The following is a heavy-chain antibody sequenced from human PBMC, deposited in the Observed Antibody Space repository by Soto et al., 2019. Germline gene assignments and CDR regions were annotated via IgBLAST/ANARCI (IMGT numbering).Heavy chain of an antibody. V-gene: IGHV1-46*01. D-gene: IGHD3-16*01. Sequence: ASVKVSCKASGYTFTKFHIHWVRQAPGQGLEWMGMIDPSGGVTRDAQRYQGRITMTSDTSTSSVFMELRGLTSEDTAVYFCLSYVIGHDNYETIGYYFDHWGPGTLVTVSS. CDR3: LSYVIGHDNYETIGYYFDH. CDR1: GYTFTKFH. CDR2: IDPSGGVT. J-gene: IGHJ4*02.